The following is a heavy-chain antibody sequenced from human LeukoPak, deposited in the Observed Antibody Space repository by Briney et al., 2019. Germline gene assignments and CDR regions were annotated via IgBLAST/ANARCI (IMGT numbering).Heavy chain of an antibody. CDR3: ARGPNKSDGGNSGSAWFDP. Sequence: ASVKVSYKASGYTFTTYDINWVRQATGQGLEWMGWMNPNSGNTGYAQKFQGRVTMTRNTSISTAYMELSSLRSEDTAVYYCARGPNKSDGGNSGSAWFDPWGQGTLVTVSS. D-gene: IGHD4-23*01. J-gene: IGHJ5*02. CDR1: GYTFTTYD. CDR2: MNPNSGNT. V-gene: IGHV1-8*01.